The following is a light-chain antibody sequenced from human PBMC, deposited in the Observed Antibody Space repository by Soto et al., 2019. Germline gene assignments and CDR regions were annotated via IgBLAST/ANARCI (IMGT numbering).Light chain of an antibody. J-gene: IGKJ5*01. Sequence: EIQMTQSPSSLSASVGDRVTIACRASQGVRTYLNWYQQKPGKAPNLLIYATSTLQGGVPSRFSGSGSGTDFTLTISSLRAEDFATYYSQQTYSSPTFGQGTRLEIK. CDR2: ATS. CDR3: QQTYSSPT. CDR1: QGVRTY. V-gene: IGKV1-39*01.